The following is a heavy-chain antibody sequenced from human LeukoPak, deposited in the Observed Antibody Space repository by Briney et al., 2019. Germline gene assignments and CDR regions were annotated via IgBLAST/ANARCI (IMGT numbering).Heavy chain of an antibody. CDR1: GFTVGSNY. D-gene: IGHD1-26*01. Sequence: GGSLRLYCAASGFTVGSNYMSWVRLAPGKGLEWVSIMSSGGTTSYADSVKGRFTISRDNSRNTLYLQMNSLRAEDTGVYYCATRGAPGYYYGMDVWGQGTTVTVSS. V-gene: IGHV3-66*01. CDR2: MSSGGTT. J-gene: IGHJ6*02. CDR3: ATRGAPGYYYGMDV.